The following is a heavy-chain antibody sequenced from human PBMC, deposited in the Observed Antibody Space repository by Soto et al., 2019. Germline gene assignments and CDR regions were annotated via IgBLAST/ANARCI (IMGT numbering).Heavy chain of an antibody. V-gene: IGHV3-30*18. CDR3: AKERRTAIAARMQYYYGMDV. J-gene: IGHJ6*02. CDR2: ISYDGSNK. D-gene: IGHD6-6*01. Sequence: QVQLVESGGGVVQPGRSLRLSCAASGFTFSSYGMHWVRQAPGKGLEWVAVISYDGSNKYYADSVKGRFTISRDNSKNTLYLQMNSLRAADTAVYYCAKERRTAIAARMQYYYGMDVWGQGTTVTVSS. CDR1: GFTFSSYG.